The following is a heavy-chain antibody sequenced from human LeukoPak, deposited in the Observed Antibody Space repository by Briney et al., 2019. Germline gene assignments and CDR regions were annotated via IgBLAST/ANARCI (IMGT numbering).Heavy chain of an antibody. Sequence: AGGSLRLSCAVSGLTFAAYAMTWVRQAPEKGLEWVSTISDSGGSTYYADSLKGRFTISRDNSKNTLYLQVDSLRAEDTAVYYCAKWGGHCSSGSCRDFDYWGQGTLVTVSS. CDR1: GLTFAAYA. CDR3: AKWGGHCSSGSCRDFDY. V-gene: IGHV3-23*01. J-gene: IGHJ4*02. D-gene: IGHD1-1*01. CDR2: ISDSGGST.